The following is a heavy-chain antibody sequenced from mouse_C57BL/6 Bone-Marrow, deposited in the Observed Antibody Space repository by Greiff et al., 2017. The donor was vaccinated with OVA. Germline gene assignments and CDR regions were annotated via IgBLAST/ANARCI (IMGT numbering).Heavy chain of an antibody. D-gene: IGHD1-1*01. CDR3: ARSVIITTVVAKGY. V-gene: IGHV1-59*01. CDR1: GYTFTSYW. J-gene: IGHJ2*01. CDR2: IDPSDSYT. Sequence: VQLQQPGAELVRPGTSVKLSCKASGYTFTSYWMHWVKQRPGQGLEWIGVIDPSDSYTNYNQKFKGKATLTVDTSSSTAYMQLSSLTSEDSAVYYCARSVIITTVVAKGYWGQGTTLTVSS.